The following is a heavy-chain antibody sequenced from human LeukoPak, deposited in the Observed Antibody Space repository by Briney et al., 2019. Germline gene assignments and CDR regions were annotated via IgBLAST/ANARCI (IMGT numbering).Heavy chain of an antibody. V-gene: IGHV4-4*07. CDR3: ARGGTVNYYYMDV. CDR2: IYTTGST. D-gene: IGHD4-11*01. J-gene: IGHJ6*03. CDR1: GGSISSYY. Sequence: PSETLSLTCTVSGGSISSYYWSWIRQPAGKGLEWFGRIYTTGSTNYNPSLKSRVTMSVDTSKNQFSLKLSSVTAADTAVYYCARGGTVNYYYMDVWGKGTTVTVSS.